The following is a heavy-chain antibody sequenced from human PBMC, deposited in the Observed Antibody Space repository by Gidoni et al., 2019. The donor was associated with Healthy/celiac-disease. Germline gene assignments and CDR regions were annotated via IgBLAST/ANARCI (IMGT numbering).Heavy chain of an antibody. Sequence: QVQLVQSGAEVKKPGASVKVSCKASGYTFTSYGISWVRQAPGQGLEWMGWISAYNGNTNYARKLQGRVTMTTDTSTSTAYMELRSLRSDDTAVYYCARDEPAYYYDSSCYDGGNWFDPWGQGTLVTVSS. CDR1: GYTFTSYG. J-gene: IGHJ5*02. D-gene: IGHD3-22*01. CDR2: ISAYNGNT. CDR3: ARDEPAYYYDSSCYDGGNWFDP. V-gene: IGHV1-18*01.